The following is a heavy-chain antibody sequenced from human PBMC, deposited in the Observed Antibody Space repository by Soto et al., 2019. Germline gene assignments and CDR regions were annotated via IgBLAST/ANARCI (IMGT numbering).Heavy chain of an antibody. J-gene: IGHJ3*02. CDR2: IWYDGSNK. V-gene: IGHV3-33*01. Sequence: LRLSRAASGLTFSGYGMHWVRQAPGKGLEWVAVIWYDGSNKYYADSVKGRFTISRDNSKNTLYLQMNSLRAEDTAVYYCARDRHYYDSSGYADHAFDIWGKGTMVTVS. D-gene: IGHD3-22*01. CDR3: ARDRHYYDSSGYADHAFDI. CDR1: GLTFSGYG.